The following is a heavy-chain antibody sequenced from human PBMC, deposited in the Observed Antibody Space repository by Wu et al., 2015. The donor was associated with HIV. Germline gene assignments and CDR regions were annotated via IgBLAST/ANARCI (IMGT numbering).Heavy chain of an antibody. V-gene: IGHV1-46*01. CDR3: ASRIAAIGNMEAFDI. CDR1: GYSFTRYY. Sequence: QVQLVQSGAEVKKPGASVKVSCKASGYSFTRYYMHWVRQAPGQGFEWMGVIDPSGGRVSYAQKFQGRVTMTRDTSTSTIHMALSSLTSEDTAVYFCASRIAAIGNMEAFDIWGQGTNGHRLF. CDR2: IDPSGGRV. J-gene: IGHJ3*02. D-gene: IGHD1-1*01.